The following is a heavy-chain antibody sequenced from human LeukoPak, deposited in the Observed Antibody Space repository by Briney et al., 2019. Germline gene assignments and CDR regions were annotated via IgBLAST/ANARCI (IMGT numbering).Heavy chain of an antibody. CDR2: IYHTGST. V-gene: IGHV4-59*02. Sequence: PSETLSLTCTISGGSVSDYYWSWIRQSPGKGLEWIGYIYHTGSTSYSPSLKSRVTISADTSQNQFSLKLSSVTAADTAVYYCASVGAWGQGTLVTVSS. J-gene: IGHJ5*02. CDR1: GGSVSDYY. CDR3: ASVGA.